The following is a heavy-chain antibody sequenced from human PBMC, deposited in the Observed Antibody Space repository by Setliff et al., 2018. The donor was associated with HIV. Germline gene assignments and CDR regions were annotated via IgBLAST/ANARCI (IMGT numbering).Heavy chain of an antibody. J-gene: IGHJ5*02. CDR2: IGGSGVST. Sequence: GESLKISCATSGFTFSTYAMNWVRQAPGKGLEWVSVIGGSGVSTYYAESVKGRFIISRDNSKNTLYLEMNSLRVEDTAVYYCVRTIGNWGPGNHWGQGTLVTSPQ. V-gene: IGHV3-23*01. CDR1: GFTFSTYA. D-gene: IGHD3-10*01. CDR3: VRTIGNWGPGNH.